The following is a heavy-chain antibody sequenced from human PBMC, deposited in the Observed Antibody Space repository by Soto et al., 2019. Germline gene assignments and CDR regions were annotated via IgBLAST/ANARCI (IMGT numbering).Heavy chain of an antibody. CDR3: ARDYDILTGPPSWYYYGMDV. Sequence: PGGSLRLSCAASGFTFSSYGMHWVRQAPGKGLEWVAVIWYDGSNKYYADSVKGRFTISRDNSKNTLYLQMNSLRAEDTAVYYCARDYDILTGPPSWYYYGMDVWGQGTMVTVSS. V-gene: IGHV3-33*01. J-gene: IGHJ6*02. D-gene: IGHD3-9*01. CDR1: GFTFSSYG. CDR2: IWYDGSNK.